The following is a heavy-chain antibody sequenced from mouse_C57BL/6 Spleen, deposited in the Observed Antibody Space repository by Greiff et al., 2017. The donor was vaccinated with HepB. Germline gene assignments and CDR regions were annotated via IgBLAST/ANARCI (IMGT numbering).Heavy chain of an antibody. CDR1: GYTFTSYW. Sequence: QVQLQQSGAELVKPGASVKMSCKASGYTFTSYWITWVQQRPGQGLEWIGDIYPGSGSTNYNEKFKSKATLTVDTSSSTAYMQLSSLTSEDSAVYYSARVQNDYGSSYWYFDVWGTGTTVTVSS. J-gene: IGHJ1*03. CDR3: ARVQNDYGSSYWYFDV. V-gene: IGHV1-55*01. D-gene: IGHD1-1*01. CDR2: IYPGSGST.